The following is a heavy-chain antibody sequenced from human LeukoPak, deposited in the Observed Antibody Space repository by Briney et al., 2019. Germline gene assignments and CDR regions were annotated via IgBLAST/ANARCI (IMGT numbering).Heavy chain of an antibody. Sequence: SVKVSCKASGYTFTEYDINWVRQASGQGLEWMGWMNPSSGNTGYAQKFQGRVTFTRSTSISTAYMELYSLRSEDTAVYYCTRKAPDHDLDWGQGTLVAVSS. J-gene: IGHJ4*02. CDR3: TRKAPDHDLD. CDR2: MNPSSGNT. D-gene: IGHD2-21*02. CDR1: GYTFTEYD. V-gene: IGHV1-8*03.